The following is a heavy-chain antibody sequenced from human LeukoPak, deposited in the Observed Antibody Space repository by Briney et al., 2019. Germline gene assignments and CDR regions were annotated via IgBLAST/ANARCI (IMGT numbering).Heavy chain of an antibody. CDR1: GGSISSSSYY. Sequence: SETLSLTCTVSGGSISSSSYYWGWIRQPPGKGLEWIGSIYYSGSTYYNPSLKSRVTISVDTSKNQFSLKLSSVTAADTAVYYCARARVVTALYYFDYWGQGTLVTVSS. CDR3: ARARVVTALYYFDY. J-gene: IGHJ4*02. D-gene: IGHD2-21*02. V-gene: IGHV4-39*07. CDR2: IYYSGST.